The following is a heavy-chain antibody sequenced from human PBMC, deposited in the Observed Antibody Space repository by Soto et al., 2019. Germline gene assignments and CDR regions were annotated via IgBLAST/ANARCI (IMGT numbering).Heavy chain of an antibody. J-gene: IGHJ5*02. D-gene: IGHD4-17*01. CDR1: GFTFSSYG. CDR3: ERDGFNGYYEGWFDP. CDR2: IWYDGSNK. V-gene: IGHV3-33*01. Sequence: SCAASGFTFSSYGMHWVRQAPGKGLEWVAVIWYDGSNKYYADSVKGRFTISRDNSKNTLYLQMNSLRAEDTAGYYCERDGFNGYYEGWFDPWGQGTLVTVSS.